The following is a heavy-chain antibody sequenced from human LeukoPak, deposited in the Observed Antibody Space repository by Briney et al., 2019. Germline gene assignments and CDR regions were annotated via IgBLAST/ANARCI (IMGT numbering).Heavy chain of an antibody. CDR1: GFTFRSYS. CDR3: ARENLGCTNGVCYLVGRAPENYGMDV. J-gene: IGHJ6*02. D-gene: IGHD2-8*01. V-gene: IGHV3-48*01. CDR2: IKSSSSTI. Sequence: GGSLRLSCAASGFTFRSYSMNWVRTAPGKGVGWVSYIKSSSSTIYYADSGKGQFTISRDNAKNSLYLQMNSLRAEDTAVYYCARENLGCTNGVCYLVGRAPENYGMDVWGQGTTVTVSS.